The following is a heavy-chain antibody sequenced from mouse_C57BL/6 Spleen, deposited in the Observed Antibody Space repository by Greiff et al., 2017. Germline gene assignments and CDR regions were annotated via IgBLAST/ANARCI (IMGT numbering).Heavy chain of an antibody. CDR3: ARKLREDYFDY. J-gene: IGHJ2*01. CDR1: GYAFSSYW. V-gene: IGHV1-80*01. Sequence: VQLQQSGAELVKPGASVKISCKASGYAFSSYWMNWVKQRPGKGLEWIGQIYPGDGDTNYNGKFKGKATLTADKSSSTAYMQLSSLTSEDSAVYFCARKLREDYFDYWGQGTTRTVSS. CDR2: IYPGDGDT. D-gene: IGHD2-4*01.